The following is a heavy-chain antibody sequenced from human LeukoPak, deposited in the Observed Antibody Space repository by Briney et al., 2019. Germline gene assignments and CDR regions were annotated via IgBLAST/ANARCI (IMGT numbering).Heavy chain of an antibody. CDR3: ARGPWEPTDY. V-gene: IGHV3-30*02. J-gene: IGHJ4*02. CDR1: VFSFSTYA. Sequence: GGSLRLSCAASVFSFSTYAMHWVRQAPGKGLEWVAFIQDDGTNKYYADSVKGRFTISRDNSKNTLHLQMNSLRAGDTAVYYCARGPWEPTDYWGQGTLVTVSS. CDR2: IQDDGTNK. D-gene: IGHD1-26*01.